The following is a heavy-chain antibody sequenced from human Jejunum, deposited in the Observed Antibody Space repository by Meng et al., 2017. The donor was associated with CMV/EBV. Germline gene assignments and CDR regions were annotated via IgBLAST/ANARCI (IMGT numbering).Heavy chain of an antibody. D-gene: IGHD2-2*01. J-gene: IGHJ6*02. V-gene: IGHV3-21*01. CDR3: GKTPRDCSSTSSCYYYGMDV. CDR1: YS. Sequence: YSLNWVRQAPGKGLEWVSFISSSSSNRYYADSVKGRFTISRDDAKNSLYLQMNSLGAEDTAVYYCGKTPRDCSSTSSCYYYGMDVWGQGTTVTVSS. CDR2: ISSSSSNR.